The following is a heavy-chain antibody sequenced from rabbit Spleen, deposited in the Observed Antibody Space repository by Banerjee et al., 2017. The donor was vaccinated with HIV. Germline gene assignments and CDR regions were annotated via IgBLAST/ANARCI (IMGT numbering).Heavy chain of an antibody. CDR3: ARGSATMTMLITGYYFNL. D-gene: IGHD2-1*01. V-gene: IGHV1S40*01. CDR1: GFSFSSSYY. Sequence: QSLEESGGDLVKPGASLTLTCTASGFSFSSSYYMCWVRQAPGKGLEWITCIYAGNSGSTYYASWAKGRFTISKTSSTTVTLQMTSLTAADTATYFCARGSATMTMLITGYYFNLWGQGTLVTVS. CDR2: IYAGNSGST. J-gene: IGHJ4*01.